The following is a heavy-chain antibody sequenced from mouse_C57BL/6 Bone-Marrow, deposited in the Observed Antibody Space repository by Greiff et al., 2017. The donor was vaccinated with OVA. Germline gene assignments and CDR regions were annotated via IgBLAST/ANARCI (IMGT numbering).Heavy chain of an antibody. CDR2: IDPETGGT. CDR1: GYTFTDYE. J-gene: IGHJ1*03. D-gene: IGHD2-3*01. V-gene: IGHV1-15*01. CDR3: TRDGYWYFDV. Sequence: VQVVESGAELVRPGASVTLSCKASGYTFTDYEMHWVKQTPVHGLEWIGAIDPETGGTAYNQKFKGKAILTADKSSSTAYMELRSLTSEDSAVYYCTRDGYWYFDVWGTGTTVTVSS.